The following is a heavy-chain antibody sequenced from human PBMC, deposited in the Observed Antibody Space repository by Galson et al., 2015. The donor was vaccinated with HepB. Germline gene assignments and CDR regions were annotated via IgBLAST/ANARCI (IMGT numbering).Heavy chain of an antibody. CDR1: GFTFSSYG. Sequence: SLRLSCAASGFTFSSYGTHWVRQAPGKGLEWVSVIYSGGSTYYADSVKGRFTISRDNSKNTLYLQMNSLRAEDTAVYYCARSVVVARWGAFDIWGQGTMVTVSS. CDR2: IYSGGST. J-gene: IGHJ3*02. D-gene: IGHD2-2*01. V-gene: IGHV3-NL1*01. CDR3: ARSVVVARWGAFDI.